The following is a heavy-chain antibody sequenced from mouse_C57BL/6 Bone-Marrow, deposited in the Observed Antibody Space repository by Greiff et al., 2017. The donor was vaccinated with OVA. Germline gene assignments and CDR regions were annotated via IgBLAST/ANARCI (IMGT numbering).Heavy chain of an antibody. J-gene: IGHJ3*01. V-gene: IGHV1-55*01. CDR2: IYPGSGST. CDR1: GYTFTSYW. D-gene: IGHD1-1*01. Sequence: QVQLKQPGAELVKPGASVKMSCKASGYTFTSYWITWVKQRPGQGLEWIGDIYPGSGSTNYNEKFKSKATLTVDTSSSTAYMQLSSLTSEDSAVYYCALYYYGSSYDAYWGQGTLVTVSA. CDR3: ALYYYGSSYDAY.